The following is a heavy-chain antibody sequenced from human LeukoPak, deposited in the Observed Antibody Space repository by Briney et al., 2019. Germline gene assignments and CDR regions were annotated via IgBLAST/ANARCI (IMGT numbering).Heavy chain of an antibody. J-gene: IGHJ4*02. V-gene: IGHV3-21*01. D-gene: IGHD2-2*01. CDR3: ASRYCSSTSCYRPFDY. CDR2: ISSSSSYI. Sequence: GGTLRLSCAASGFTFSSYSMSWVRQAPGKGREWVSSISSSSSYIYYADSVKCRITISRDNAKNSLYLQMISLRAEATAVYYFASRYCSSTSCYRPFDYWGQGTLVTVSS. CDR1: GFTFSSYS.